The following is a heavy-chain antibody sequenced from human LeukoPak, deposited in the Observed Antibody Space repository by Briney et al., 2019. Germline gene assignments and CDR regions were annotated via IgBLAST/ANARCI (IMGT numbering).Heavy chain of an antibody. D-gene: IGHD2-15*01. Sequence: GGSLRLSCAASGFTFSNYAMSWVRQAPGKGLEWVSTISGSGGSTFYADSVKGRFTISRDNSKNTLYLQMNSLRAEDTAVYYCAKGYCSGGSCWAPFDYWGQGTLVTVSS. CDR2: ISGSGGST. CDR3: AKGYCSGGSCWAPFDY. V-gene: IGHV3-23*01. J-gene: IGHJ4*02. CDR1: GFTFSNYA.